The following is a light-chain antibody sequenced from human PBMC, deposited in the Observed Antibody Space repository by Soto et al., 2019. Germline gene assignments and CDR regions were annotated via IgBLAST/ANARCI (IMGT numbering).Light chain of an antibody. Sequence: EIVMTQSPATLSMSPGERATLSCRASQSVGSKLAWYQQKPGQAPRLLIYGASTWATGIPARFSGSGSGTEFTLTISSLQSEDFAVYYCQQDNDWTWTFGQGTKVEIK. CDR3: QQDNDWTWT. CDR1: QSVGSK. J-gene: IGKJ1*01. V-gene: IGKV3-15*01. CDR2: GAS.